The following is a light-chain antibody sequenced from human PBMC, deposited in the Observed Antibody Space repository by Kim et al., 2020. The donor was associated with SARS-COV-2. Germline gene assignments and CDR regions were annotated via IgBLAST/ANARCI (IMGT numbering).Light chain of an antibody. CDR1: SSDVGGYNY. CDR3: SSYRSSGYV. J-gene: IGLJ1*01. CDR2: DVT. V-gene: IGLV2-14*03. Sequence: PGQSITISCTGTSSDVGGYNYVSWYQQYPGKAPKLMLYDVTTRPSGVSNRFSGSKSGNTASLTISGLQSEDEADYYCSSYRSSGYVFGTGTKVTVL.